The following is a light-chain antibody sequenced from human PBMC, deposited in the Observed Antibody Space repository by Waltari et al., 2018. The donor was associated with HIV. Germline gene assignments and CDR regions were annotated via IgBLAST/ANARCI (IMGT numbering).Light chain of an antibody. CDR2: GAS. Sequence: EIVMTQSPAPLSVLPGESATLSCRASQSISSNLAWYQHKPGQAPRPLIYGASTRATGIPARFTGSGSGTDFTLTISSLQSEDFAVYYCQQYADWPPLTFGGGTKVEIK. CDR1: QSISSN. J-gene: IGKJ4*01. CDR3: QQYADWPPLT. V-gene: IGKV3-15*01.